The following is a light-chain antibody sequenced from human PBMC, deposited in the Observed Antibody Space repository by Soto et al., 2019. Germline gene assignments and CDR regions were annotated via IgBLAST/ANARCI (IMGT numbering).Light chain of an antibody. Sequence: QSVLTQPPSVSGAPGQRVTISCTGSSSNTAANDDVHWYQQLPRTAPKLLLYANTNRPSGVPGRFSGSTSGTSASLAITGLQAEDEADYYCQSYASSLRGYVFGTGTKVTVL. V-gene: IGLV1-40*01. J-gene: IGLJ1*01. CDR1: SSNTAANDD. CDR3: QSYASSLRGYV. CDR2: ANT.